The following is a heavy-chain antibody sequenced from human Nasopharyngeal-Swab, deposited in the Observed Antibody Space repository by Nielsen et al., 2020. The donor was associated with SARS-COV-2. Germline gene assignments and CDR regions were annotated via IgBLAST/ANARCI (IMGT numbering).Heavy chain of an antibody. CDR3: ARDGAVGATTGVDY. J-gene: IGHJ4*02. D-gene: IGHD1-26*01. CDR2: IWYDGSNK. Sequence: GESLKISCAASGFTFSSYGMHWVRQAPGKGLEWVAVIWYDGSNKYYADSVKGRFTISRDNSKNTLYLQMNSLRAEDTAVYYCARDGAVGATTGVDYWGQGTLVTVS. CDR1: GFTFSSYG. V-gene: IGHV3-33*01.